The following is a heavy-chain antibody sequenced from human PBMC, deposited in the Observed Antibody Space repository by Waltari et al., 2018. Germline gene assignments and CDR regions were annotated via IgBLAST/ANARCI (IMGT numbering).Heavy chain of an antibody. J-gene: IGHJ5*02. CDR3: ARGTITMVQGAPGYDWFDP. CDR2: IYYSGGT. CDR1: GGSISSSSYY. Sequence: QLQLQESGPGLVKPSETLSLTCTVSGGSISSSSYYWGWIRQPPGKGLEWIGSIYYSGGTYYNPSLKSRVTISVDTSKNQFSLKLSSVTAADTAVYYCARGTITMVQGAPGYDWFDPWGQGTLVTVSS. V-gene: IGHV4-39*07. D-gene: IGHD3-10*01.